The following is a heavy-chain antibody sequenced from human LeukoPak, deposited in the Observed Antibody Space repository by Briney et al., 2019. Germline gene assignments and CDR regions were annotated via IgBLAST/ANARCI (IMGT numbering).Heavy chain of an antibody. CDR1: GFTFSRYV. D-gene: IGHD3-10*01. CDR2: INNDGSST. Sequence: HSGGSLRLSCAASGFTFSRYVMSWVRQAPGRGLVWVSRINNDGSSTSYADSVQGRFTISRDNAKNTLYLQMNSLRAEDTALYYCARVARGDYYYYYMDVWGKGTTVTVSS. V-gene: IGHV3-74*01. J-gene: IGHJ6*03. CDR3: ARVARGDYYYYYMDV.